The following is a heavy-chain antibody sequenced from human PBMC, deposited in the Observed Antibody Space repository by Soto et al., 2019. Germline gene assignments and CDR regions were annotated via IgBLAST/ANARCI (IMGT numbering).Heavy chain of an antibody. J-gene: IGHJ2*01. CDR1: GFTFSSYG. Sequence: QVQLVESGGGVVQPGRSLRLSCSASGFTFSSYGIHWVRQAPGKGLEWVAVIWNDGSNKYADSVKGRVTISRDNSENASYLQMNSLRTEDTAVYYCARTKCLSTNCYDWYFDLWGRGTLITVSS. CDR2: IWNDGSNK. CDR3: ARTKCLSTNCYDWYFDL. D-gene: IGHD2-2*01. V-gene: IGHV3-33*01.